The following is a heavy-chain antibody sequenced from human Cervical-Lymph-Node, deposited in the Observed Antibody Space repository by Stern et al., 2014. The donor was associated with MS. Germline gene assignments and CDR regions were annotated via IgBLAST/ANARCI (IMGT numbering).Heavy chain of an antibody. J-gene: IGHJ3*02. CDR2: IYPGDSDT. D-gene: IGHD5-24*01. V-gene: IGHV5-51*03. CDR3: ARRIRDGYDWDAFNI. Sequence: VQLVQSGAEARKPGESLKISCKGSVDSFSGYWIGWVRQRPGKGPEWMGIIYPGDSDTRYSPSFQGQVTMSADTSINTDYLQWSSLKASDTAIYYCARRIRDGYDWDAFNIWGQGTMVTVSS. CDR1: VDSFSGYW.